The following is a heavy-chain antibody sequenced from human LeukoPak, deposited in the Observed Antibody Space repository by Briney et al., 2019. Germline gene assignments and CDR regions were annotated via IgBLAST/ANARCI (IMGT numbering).Heavy chain of an antibody. J-gene: IGHJ3*02. CDR2: INTDGSST. CDR1: GFTFSSYW. D-gene: IGHD3-10*01. V-gene: IGHV3-74*01. CDR3: ARRSDAAGEAFDI. Sequence: PGGSLRLSCAASGFTFSSYWMHWVRQAPGKGLVWVSRINTDGSSTSYADSVKGRFTTSRDNAKNTLYLQMNSLRAEDTAVYYCARRSDAAGEAFDIWGQGTMVTVSS.